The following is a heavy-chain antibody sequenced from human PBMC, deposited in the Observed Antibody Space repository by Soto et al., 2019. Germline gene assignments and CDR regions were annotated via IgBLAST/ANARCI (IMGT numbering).Heavy chain of an antibody. J-gene: IGHJ4*02. Sequence: GSLRLSCAASGFTFSSYWMSWVRQAPGKGLEWVANIKQDGSEKYYVDSVKGRFTISRDNAKNSLYLQMNSLRAEDTAVYYCARGYSSGWSYYYFDYWGQGTLVTVSS. CDR1: GFTFSSYW. V-gene: IGHV3-7*01. CDR2: IKQDGSEK. CDR3: ARGYSSGWSYYYFDY. D-gene: IGHD6-19*01.